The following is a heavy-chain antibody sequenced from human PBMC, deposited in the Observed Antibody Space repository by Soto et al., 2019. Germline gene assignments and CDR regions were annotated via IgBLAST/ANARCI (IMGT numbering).Heavy chain of an antibody. J-gene: IGHJ6*02. CDR1: GFPFSSYG. D-gene: IGHD1-1*01. Sequence: PGGSLRLSCAASGFPFSSYGMHWVRQAPGKGLEWVAVIWYDGSNKYYADSVKGRFTISRDNSKNTLYLQMNSLRAEDTAVCYCARDTSVEFGYYYGMDVWGQGTTVTVSS. CDR3: ARDTSVEFGYYYGMDV. CDR2: IWYDGSNK. V-gene: IGHV3-33*01.